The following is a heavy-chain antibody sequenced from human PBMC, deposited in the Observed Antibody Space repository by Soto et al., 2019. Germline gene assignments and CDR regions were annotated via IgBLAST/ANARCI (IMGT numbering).Heavy chain of an antibody. J-gene: IGHJ6*01. V-gene: IGHV4-31*03. Sequence: QVQLQESGPGLVRPSQTLSLTCTVSGGSISSGGYYWSWIRQPPGKGLEWIGNSYYGGSTSYNPAPXSXVTASVATSKTHSSLELSAVTAADTAVYRCARGGRGSPAKDVWGQGTTVTVSS. D-gene: IGHD3-10*01. CDR3: ARGGRGSPAKDV. CDR1: GGSISSGGYY. CDR2: SYYGGST.